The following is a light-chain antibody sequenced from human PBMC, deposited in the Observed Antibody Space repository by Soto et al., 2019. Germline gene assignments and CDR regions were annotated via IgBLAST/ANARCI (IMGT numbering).Light chain of an antibody. Sequence: STRTQPASVSGSPGQSIAISCTGTSSDVRDYNYVSWYQHHPGKAPKLMIYEVSNRPSGVSNRFSVSKSGNTASLTISGLHADDEADYYCSSYTRSSTPYVFGTGTKVTLL. CDR3: SSYTRSSTPYV. J-gene: IGLJ1*01. V-gene: IGLV2-14*01. CDR1: SSDVRDYNY. CDR2: EVS.